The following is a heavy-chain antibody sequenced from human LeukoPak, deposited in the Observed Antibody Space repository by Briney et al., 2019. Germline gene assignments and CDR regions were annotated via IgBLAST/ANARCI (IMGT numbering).Heavy chain of an antibody. CDR1: GYTFTGYY. D-gene: IGHD6-19*01. V-gene: IGHV1-2*02. Sequence: ASVKVSCKASGYTFTGYYMHWVRQAPGQGLEWMGWINPNSGGTNYAQKFQGRVTMTRDTSISTAYMELSRLRSDDTDVYYCARDSSSSGWPYFDYWGQGTLVTVSS. CDR2: INPNSGGT. J-gene: IGHJ4*02. CDR3: ARDSSSSGWPYFDY.